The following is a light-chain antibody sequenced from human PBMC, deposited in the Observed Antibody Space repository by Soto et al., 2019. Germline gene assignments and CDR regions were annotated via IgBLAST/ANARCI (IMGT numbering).Light chain of an antibody. J-gene: IGLJ1*01. CDR3: HSYDSSLSALYV. V-gene: IGLV1-40*01. CDR1: SSNIGAGYD. CDR2: GNS. Sequence: QSVLTQPPSVSRAPGQRVTISCTGSSSNIGAGYDVHWYQQLPGTAPKLLIYGNSNRPSGVPDRFSGSKSGTSASLAITGLQAEDEADYYCHSYDSSLSALYVFGTGTKVTVL.